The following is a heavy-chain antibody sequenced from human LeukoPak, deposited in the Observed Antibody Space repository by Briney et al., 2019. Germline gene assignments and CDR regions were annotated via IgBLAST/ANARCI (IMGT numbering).Heavy chain of an antibody. Sequence: SETLSLTCAVSGGSISSSNWWSWVRQPPGKGLEWIGEIYHSGSTNYNPSLKSRVTISVDKSKNQFSLKLSSVTAADTAVYYCARETYCSSTSCYFSPDAFDIWGQGTMVTVSS. CDR3: ARETYCSSTSCYFSPDAFDI. CDR2: IYHSGST. D-gene: IGHD2-2*01. CDR1: GGSISSSNW. V-gene: IGHV4-4*02. J-gene: IGHJ3*02.